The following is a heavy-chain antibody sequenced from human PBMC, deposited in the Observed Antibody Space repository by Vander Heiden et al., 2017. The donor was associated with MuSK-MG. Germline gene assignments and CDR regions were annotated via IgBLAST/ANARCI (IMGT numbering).Heavy chain of an antibody. CDR3: AKGPSGSTLYYYYGMDV. CDR1: GFTFSSYA. CDR2: ISGSGGST. Sequence: EVQLLESGGGLVQPGGSLRLSCAASGFTFSSYAMSWVRQAPGKGLEWVSAISGSGGSTYYADSVKGRFTISRDNSKNTLYLQMNSLRAEDTAVYYCAKGPSGSTLYYYYGMDVWFQGTTVTVSS. J-gene: IGHJ6*02. D-gene: IGHD1-1*01. V-gene: IGHV3-23*01.